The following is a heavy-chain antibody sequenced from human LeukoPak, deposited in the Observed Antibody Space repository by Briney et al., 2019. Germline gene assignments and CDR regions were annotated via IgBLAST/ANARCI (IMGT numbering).Heavy chain of an antibody. Sequence: AGTLRLSCAASGFTFSDYYMSWIRQAPGKGLEWVSYISSSGSTIYYAYSVKRRFTISRDNAKNSLYLQMNSLRAEDTAVYYCASPPARGSGQRYYYYYMDVWGKATTVTASS. CDR1: GFTFSDYY. CDR3: ASPPARGSGQRYYYYYMDV. J-gene: IGHJ6*03. V-gene: IGHV3-11*04. D-gene: IGHD6-25*01. CDR2: ISSSGSTI.